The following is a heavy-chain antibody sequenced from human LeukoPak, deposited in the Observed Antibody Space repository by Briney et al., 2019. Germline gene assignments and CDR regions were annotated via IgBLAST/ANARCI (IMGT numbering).Heavy chain of an antibody. CDR2: ISAYNGNT. Sequence: ASVKVSCKASGYTFTSYGISWVRQAPGQGLEWMGWISAYNGNTNYAQKLQGRVTMTTDTSTSTAYMELRSLRSDDTAVYYCARLTYYYDSSGYYYSYWGQGTLVTVSS. J-gene: IGHJ4*02. CDR3: ARLTYYYDSSGYYYSY. D-gene: IGHD3-22*01. V-gene: IGHV1-18*01. CDR1: GYTFTSYG.